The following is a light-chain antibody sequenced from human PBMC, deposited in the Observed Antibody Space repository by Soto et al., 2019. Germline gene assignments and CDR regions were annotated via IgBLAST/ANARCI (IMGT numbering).Light chain of an antibody. CDR1: SSDVGGYKY. V-gene: IGLV2-14*01. J-gene: IGLJ2*01. Sequence: QSALTQSASVSGSHGQSITISCTGTSSDVGGYKYVSWYQQHPGKVPKLFIYEVSNRPSGVSNRFSGSKSGNTASLTISGLQAEDEAEYYCSSYTRSTTLNVLFGGGTKLTVL. CDR2: EVS. CDR3: SSYTRSTTLNVL.